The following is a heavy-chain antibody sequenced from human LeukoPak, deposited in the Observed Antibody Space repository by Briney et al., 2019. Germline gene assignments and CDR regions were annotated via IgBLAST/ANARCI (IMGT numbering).Heavy chain of an antibody. V-gene: IGHV4-39*07. J-gene: IGHJ4*02. CDR3: ARVVGATRTYDY. CDR1: GGSISSSSYY. CDR2: IYYSGST. Sequence: VKPSETLSLTCTVSGGSISSSSYYWGWIRQPPGKGLEWIGSIYYSGSTYYNPSLKSRVTISVDTSKNQFSLKLSSVTAADTAVYYCARVVGATRTYDYWGQGTLVTVSS. D-gene: IGHD1-26*01.